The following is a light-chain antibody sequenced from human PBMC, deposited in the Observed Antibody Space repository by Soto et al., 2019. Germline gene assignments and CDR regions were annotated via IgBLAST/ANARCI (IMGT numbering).Light chain of an antibody. V-gene: IGLV1-40*01. CDR3: QSYDSSLTTFV. J-gene: IGLJ1*01. Sequence: QSVLPQPPSVSGAPGQGVAIPCTGSSSNIGAEYDVHWYQQLLGTAPKRLIYGDNNRPSGVPDRFSGSKSGTSASLAITGLQPEDEADYYCQSYDSSLTTFVFGTGTKVTVL. CDR1: SSNIGAEYD. CDR2: GDN.